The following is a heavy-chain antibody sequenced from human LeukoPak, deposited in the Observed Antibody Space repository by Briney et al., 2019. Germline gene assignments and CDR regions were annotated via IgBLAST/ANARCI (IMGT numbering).Heavy chain of an antibody. CDR2: INHSGST. CDR3: ARLAYGDSTTYFDY. CDR1: GGSFSGYY. V-gene: IGHV4-34*01. D-gene: IGHD4-17*01. Sequence: SETLSLTCAVYGGSFSGYYWSWIRQPPGKGLEWIGEINHSGSTNYNPSLKSRVTISVDTSKNQFSLKLSSVTAADTAVYYCARLAYGDSTTYFDYWGQGTLVTVSS. J-gene: IGHJ4*02.